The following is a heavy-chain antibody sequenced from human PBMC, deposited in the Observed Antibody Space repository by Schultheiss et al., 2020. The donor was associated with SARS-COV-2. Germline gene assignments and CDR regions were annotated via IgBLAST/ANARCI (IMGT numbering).Heavy chain of an antibody. V-gene: IGHV4-61*01. CDR3: ARDLRYSSGWYSYGMDV. J-gene: IGHJ6*02. CDR1: GGSVSSGSYY. CDR2: IYYSGST. Sequence: SETLSLTCTVSGGSVSSGSYYWSWIRQPPGKGLEWIGYIYYSGSTNYNPSLKSRVTISVDTSKNQFSLKLSSVTAADTAVYYCARDLRYSSGWYSYGMDVWGQGTTVTVSS. D-gene: IGHD6-19*01.